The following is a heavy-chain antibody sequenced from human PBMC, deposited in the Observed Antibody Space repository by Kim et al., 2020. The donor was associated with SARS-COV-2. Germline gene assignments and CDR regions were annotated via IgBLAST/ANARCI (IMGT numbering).Heavy chain of an antibody. Sequence: GGSLRLSCAASGFTFSSYAMHWVRQAPGKGLEWVAVISYDGSNKYYADSVKGRFTISRDNSKNTLYLQMNSLRAEDTAVYYCARAYGGNYYYGMGVWGQGTTVTVSS. V-gene: IGHV3-30*04. J-gene: IGHJ6*02. CDR2: ISYDGSNK. CDR1: GFTFSSYA. CDR3: ARAYGGNYYYGMGV. D-gene: IGHD3-10*01.